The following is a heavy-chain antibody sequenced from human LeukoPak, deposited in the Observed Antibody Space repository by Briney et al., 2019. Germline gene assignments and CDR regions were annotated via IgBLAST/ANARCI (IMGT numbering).Heavy chain of an antibody. CDR1: GFTFSRYA. Sequence: PGGSLRLSCAASGFTFSRYAMHWVRQAPGKGLEWVAFIHYDGSNKHYADSVKGRFTISRDNSKNTLYLQMNSLRTEDTTVYYCAKDLHGDYTLDYCGQGTLVTVSS. D-gene: IGHD4-17*01. J-gene: IGHJ4*02. CDR3: AKDLHGDYTLDY. V-gene: IGHV3-30*02. CDR2: IHYDGSNK.